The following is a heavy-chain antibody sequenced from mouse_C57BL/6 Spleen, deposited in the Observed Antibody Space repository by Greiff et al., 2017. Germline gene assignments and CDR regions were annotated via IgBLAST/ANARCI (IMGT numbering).Heavy chain of an antibody. J-gene: IGHJ1*03. CDR3: TRKAVKGGYFDV. CDR2: IDPETGGT. Sequence: VKLMESGAELVRPGASVTLSCKASGYTFTDYEMHWVKQTPVHGLEWIGAIDPETGGTAYNQKFKGKAILTADKSSSTAYMELRSLTSEDSAVYYCTRKAVKGGYFDVWGTGTTVTVSS. V-gene: IGHV1-15*01. CDR1: GYTFTDYE. D-gene: IGHD3-3*01.